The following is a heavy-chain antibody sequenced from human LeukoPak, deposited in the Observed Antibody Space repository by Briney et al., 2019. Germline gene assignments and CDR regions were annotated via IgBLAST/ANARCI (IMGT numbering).Heavy chain of an antibody. CDR1: GFTFSSYA. V-gene: IGHV3-23*01. Sequence: GGSLRLSCAASGFTFSSYAMSWVRQAPGKGLEWVSAISGSGGSTYYADSVKGRFTISRDNSKKTLYLQMNSLRAEDTAVYFCAKGSRDRDYYDSSGYYHDYWGQGTLATVSS. CDR2: ISGSGGST. CDR3: AKGSRDRDYYDSSGYYHDY. J-gene: IGHJ4*02. D-gene: IGHD3-22*01.